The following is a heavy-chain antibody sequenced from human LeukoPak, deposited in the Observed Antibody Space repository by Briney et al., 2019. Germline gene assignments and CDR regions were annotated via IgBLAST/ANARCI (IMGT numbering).Heavy chain of an antibody. CDR2: ISGSGDST. J-gene: IGHJ4*02. Sequence: GGSLRLSCAASGFTFSNYAMSWVRQAPGKGLEWVSAISGSGDSTFYADSVKGRFTISRDNAKNSLYLQMNSLRAEDTAVYYCARGRDGYNYWGQGTLVTVSS. CDR3: ARGRDGYNY. CDR1: GFTFSNYA. V-gene: IGHV3-23*01. D-gene: IGHD5-24*01.